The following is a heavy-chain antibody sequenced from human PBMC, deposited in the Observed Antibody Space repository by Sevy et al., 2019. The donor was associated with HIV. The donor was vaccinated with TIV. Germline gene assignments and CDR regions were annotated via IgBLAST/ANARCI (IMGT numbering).Heavy chain of an antibody. CDR3: AKAMDIVVVVAATRTPALDV. V-gene: IGHV3-23*01. Sequence: GGSLRLPCAASGFAFNSYAMGWVRQAPGKGLEWVSIVSGSGRTTYYADSVKGRFTISRDNFKNTLYLQMNSLRAEDTAVYYCAKAMDIVVVVAATRTPALDVWGQGTMVTVSS. CDR1: GFAFNSYA. CDR2: VSGSGRTT. J-gene: IGHJ3*01. D-gene: IGHD2-15*01.